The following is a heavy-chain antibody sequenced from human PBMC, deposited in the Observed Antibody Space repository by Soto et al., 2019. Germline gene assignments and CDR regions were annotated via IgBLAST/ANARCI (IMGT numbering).Heavy chain of an antibody. CDR3: ARGSGTVATRCYFNY. Sequence: GGSLRLSFAASGFTFRSYSMNWVRQAPGKVLELVSSISRSRTYIYYAASVKGRFTIFRDNPKKSLYLQMNSLRAEDTAVYYCARGSGTVATRCYFNYWGHGTLVNDST. J-gene: IGHJ4*01. V-gene: IGHV3-21*01. D-gene: IGHD4-17*01. CDR2: ISRSRTYI. CDR1: GFTFRSYS.